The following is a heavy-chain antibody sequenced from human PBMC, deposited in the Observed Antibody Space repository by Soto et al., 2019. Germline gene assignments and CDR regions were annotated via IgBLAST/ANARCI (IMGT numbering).Heavy chain of an antibody. Sequence: QVQLQESGPGLVKPSGTLSLTCAVSGGSISSSNWWSWVRQPPGKGLEWIGEIYHSGSTNYNPSLKSRVTISVDTSKNQFSLKLRSVTAADTAVYYCARVSGSYYYGMDVWGQGTTVTVSS. V-gene: IGHV4-4*02. CDR2: IYHSGST. CDR1: GGSISSSNW. CDR3: ARVSGSYYYGMDV. J-gene: IGHJ6*02. D-gene: IGHD1-26*01.